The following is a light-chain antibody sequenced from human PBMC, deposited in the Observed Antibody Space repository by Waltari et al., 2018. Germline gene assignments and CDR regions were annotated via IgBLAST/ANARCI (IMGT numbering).Light chain of an antibody. V-gene: IGKV3D-15*01. CDR1: QTVTNN. J-gene: IGKJ2*01. Sequence: IVLTQSPATLSVSPGGSATLTCRASQTVTNNLAWYQENPGQTPRLLIHDASTRATGIAARFSASGSGRQFTLTISRLQSEDVAIYYCQQYSTWFYTFGQGTKLEI. CDR3: QQYSTWFYT. CDR2: DAS.